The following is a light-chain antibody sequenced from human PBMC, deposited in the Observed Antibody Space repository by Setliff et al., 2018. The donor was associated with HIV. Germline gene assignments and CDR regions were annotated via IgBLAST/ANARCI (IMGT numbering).Light chain of an antibody. V-gene: IGLV2-23*02. CDR2: EVS. CDR1: SRDIGSYNL. Sequence: QSALTQPASVSGSPGQSITISCTGTSRDIGSYNLVSRYQQHPGKAPKLLIYEVSKWPSGVSNRFSGSKSGNTASLTISGLQAEDEADYYCCSYAGSSSLYVFGTGTKVTVL. CDR3: CSYAGSSSLYV. J-gene: IGLJ1*01.